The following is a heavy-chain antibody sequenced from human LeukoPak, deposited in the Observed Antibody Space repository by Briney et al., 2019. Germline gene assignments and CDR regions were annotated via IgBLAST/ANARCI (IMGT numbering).Heavy chain of an antibody. V-gene: IGHV3-7*01. J-gene: IGHJ4*02. CDR3: ARRGSYSRGYFDY. CDR1: GFTFSNNW. D-gene: IGHD1-26*01. CDR2: INHDGIHT. Sequence: GGSLRLSCVASGFTFSNNWMAWVRQAPGKGPELVAHINHDGIHTGYVDSVKGRFTISRDNSKNSLYLQMNSLRAEDTAVYYCARRGSYSRGYFDYWGQGTLVTVSS.